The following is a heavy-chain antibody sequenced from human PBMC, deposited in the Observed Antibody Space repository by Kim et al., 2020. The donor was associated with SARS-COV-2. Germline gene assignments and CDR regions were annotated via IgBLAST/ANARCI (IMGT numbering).Heavy chain of an antibody. Sequence: GGSLRLSCAASGFTFSSYGMHWVRQAPGKGLEWVAVIWYDGSNKYYADSVKGRFTISRDNSKNTLYLQMNSLRAEDTAVYYCARGTLGVAAFDIWGQGTMVTVSS. CDR2: IWYDGSNK. J-gene: IGHJ3*02. D-gene: IGHD3-3*01. CDR1: GFTFSSYG. V-gene: IGHV3-33*01. CDR3: ARGTLGVAAFDI.